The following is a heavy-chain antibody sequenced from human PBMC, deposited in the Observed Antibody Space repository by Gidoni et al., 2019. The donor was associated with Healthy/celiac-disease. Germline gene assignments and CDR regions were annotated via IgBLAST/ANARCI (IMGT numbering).Heavy chain of an antibody. CDR3: ARGPPHILEWSMYYFDY. CDR2: TNPSGGST. CDR1: GYTFTSYY. Sequence: QVQLVQSGAEVNTPGASVKVSCKASGYTFTSYYMHWVRQAPGQGLEWMGITNPSGGSTSYAQKFQGRVTMTRDTSTSTVYMELSSLRSEDTAVYYCARGPPHILEWSMYYFDYWGQGTLVTVSS. V-gene: IGHV1-46*01. D-gene: IGHD3-3*01. J-gene: IGHJ4*02.